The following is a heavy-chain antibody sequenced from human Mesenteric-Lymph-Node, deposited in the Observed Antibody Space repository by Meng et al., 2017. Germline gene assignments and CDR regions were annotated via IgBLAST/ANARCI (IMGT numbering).Heavy chain of an antibody. D-gene: IGHD6-19*01. J-gene: IGHJ4*02. CDR1: GASISSGNW. Sequence: VQLQESGPGLVQPSDTPSLTCAVSGASISSGNWWSWVRQPPGKGLEWIGEMYQSGTTNYNPSLKSRVTILLDTSKNQLSLELTSVTAADTAVYYCARHISVTGTRGFDYWGQGTLVTVSS. CDR2: MYQSGTT. CDR3: ARHISVTGTRGFDY. V-gene: IGHV4-4*02.